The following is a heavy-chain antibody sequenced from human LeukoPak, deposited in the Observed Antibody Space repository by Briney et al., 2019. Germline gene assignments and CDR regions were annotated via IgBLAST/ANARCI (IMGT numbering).Heavy chain of an antibody. CDR1: GGSFSGYY. CDR3: ARGPRFGELLWHWFDP. D-gene: IGHD3-10*01. Sequence: PSETLSLTCAVYGGSFSGYYWSWIRQPPGKGLEWIGEINHSGSTNYNPSLKSRVTISVDTSKNQFSLKLSSVTAADTAVCYCARGPRFGELLWHWFDPWGQGTLVTVSS. J-gene: IGHJ5*02. V-gene: IGHV4-34*01. CDR2: INHSGST.